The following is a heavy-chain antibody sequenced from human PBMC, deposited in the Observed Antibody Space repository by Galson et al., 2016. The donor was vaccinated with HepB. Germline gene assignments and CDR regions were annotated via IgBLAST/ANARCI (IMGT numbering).Heavy chain of an antibody. CDR3: ASSPGAGL. Sequence: SLRLSCAASGFTVSNNYMSWVRQAPGKGLEGVSVMYSGGRTHYADSVKGRFTISRDSSKSTLYLQMNSLRNEDTAVYYCASSPGAGLWGQGTLVTVSS. V-gene: IGHV3-53*01. J-gene: IGHJ4*02. CDR2: MYSGGRT. D-gene: IGHD1-26*01. CDR1: GFTVSNNY.